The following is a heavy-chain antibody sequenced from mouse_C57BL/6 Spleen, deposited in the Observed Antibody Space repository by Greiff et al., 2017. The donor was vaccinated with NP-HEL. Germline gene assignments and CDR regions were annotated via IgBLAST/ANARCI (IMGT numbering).Heavy chain of an antibody. Sequence: QVHVKQSGAGLVKPGASVKLSCKASGYTFTSYWMHWVKQRPGQGLEWIGMIHPNSGSTNYNEKFKSKATLTVDKSSSTAYMQLSSLTSEDSAVYYCARMDDYALDYWGQGTTLTVSS. J-gene: IGHJ2*01. D-gene: IGHD2-4*01. CDR2: IHPNSGST. CDR1: GYTFTSYW. V-gene: IGHV1-64*01. CDR3: ARMDDYALDY.